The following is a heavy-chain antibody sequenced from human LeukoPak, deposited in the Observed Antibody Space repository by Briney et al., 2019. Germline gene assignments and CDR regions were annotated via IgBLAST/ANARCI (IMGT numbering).Heavy chain of an antibody. D-gene: IGHD3-22*01. CDR2: INPNSGGT. Sequence: ASVKVSCKASGYTFIGYYMHWVRQAPGQGLEWMGWINPNSGGTNCAQKFQGRVTMTRDTSISTAYMELSRLRSDDTAVYYCASELAAWYYYDSSGYQTDYWGQGTLVTVSS. J-gene: IGHJ4*02. CDR3: ASELAAWYYYDSSGYQTDY. V-gene: IGHV1-2*02. CDR1: GYTFIGYY.